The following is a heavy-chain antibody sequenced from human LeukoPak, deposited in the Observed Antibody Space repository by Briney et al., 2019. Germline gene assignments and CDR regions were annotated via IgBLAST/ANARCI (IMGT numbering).Heavy chain of an antibody. CDR3: ARVKKYYDFWSGYSYGMDV. J-gene: IGHJ6*02. Sequence: GESLKISCKGSGYSFTSYWIGWVRQMPGKGLEWMGIIYPGDSDTRYSPSFQGQVTISADKSISTAYLQWSSLKASDTAMYYWARVKKYYDFWSGYSYGMDVWGQGTTVTVSS. D-gene: IGHD3-3*01. CDR1: GYSFTSYW. V-gene: IGHV5-51*01. CDR2: IYPGDSDT.